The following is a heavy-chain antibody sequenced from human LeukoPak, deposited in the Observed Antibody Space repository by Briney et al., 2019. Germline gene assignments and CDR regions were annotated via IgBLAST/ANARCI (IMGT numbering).Heavy chain of an antibody. CDR3: AKDLGSGDYFNWFDP. Sequence: GGSLTLSCAASGFTFDDYAMHWVRQAPGKGLEWVSLISGDGGSTYYADSVKGRFTISRDNSKNSLYLQMNSLRTEDTALYYCAKDLGSGDYFNWFDPWGQGTLVTVSS. CDR1: GFTFDDYA. V-gene: IGHV3-43*02. J-gene: IGHJ5*02. CDR2: ISGDGGST. D-gene: IGHD4-17*01.